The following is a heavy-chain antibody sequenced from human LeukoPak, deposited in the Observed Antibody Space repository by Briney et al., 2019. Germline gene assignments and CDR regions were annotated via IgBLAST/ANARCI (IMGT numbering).Heavy chain of an antibody. CDR2: ISSGSTTI. J-gene: IGHJ4*02. CDR3: VRDYPFTYPV. V-gene: IGHV3-48*02. CDR1: GFTFSSYS. D-gene: IGHD2-2*02. Sequence: GGSLRLSCAASGFTFSSYSMNWARQAPGKGLDWVSYISSGSTTISYADSVKGRFTISRDNAKNSLYLQMNSLRDEDTAVYYCVRDYPFTYPVWGQGTLVTVSS.